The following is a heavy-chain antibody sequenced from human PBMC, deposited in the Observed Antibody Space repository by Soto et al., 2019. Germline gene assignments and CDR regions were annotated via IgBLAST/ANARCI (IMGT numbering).Heavy chain of an antibody. J-gene: IGHJ4*02. V-gene: IGHV1-8*01. Sequence: QVQLVQSGAEVKKPGASVKVSCKASGYTFTSYDINWVRQATGQGLEWIGWMNPNSGSTGYAQKFQGIVTITTKTYISTAYMELISLRSEDSAVYYCERGFGRNGDPPDYWCQGTLLSLSS. CDR2: MNPNSGST. CDR1: GYTFTSYD. CDR3: ERGFGRNGDPPDY. D-gene: IGHD4-17*01.